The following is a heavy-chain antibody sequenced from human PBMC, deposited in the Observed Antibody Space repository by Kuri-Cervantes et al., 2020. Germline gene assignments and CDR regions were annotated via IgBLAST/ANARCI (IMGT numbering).Heavy chain of an antibody. D-gene: IGHD3-22*01. Sequence: SETLSLTCAVSGYSISSGYYWGWIRQPPGKGLEWIGSIYHSGSTYYNPSLKSRVTISVDKSKNQFSLKLSSVTAADTAVYYCARETVAITTIVVVTSTYYFDYWGQGTLVTVSS. V-gene: IGHV4-38-2*02. J-gene: IGHJ4*02. CDR3: ARETVAITTIVVVTSTYYFDY. CDR1: GYSISSGYY. CDR2: IYHSGST.